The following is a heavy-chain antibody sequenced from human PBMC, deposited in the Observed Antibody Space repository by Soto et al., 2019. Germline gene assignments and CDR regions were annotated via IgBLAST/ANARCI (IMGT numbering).Heavy chain of an antibody. V-gene: IGHV6-1*01. CDR2: TYYRSKWYN. CDR1: GDSVSDNSAA. D-gene: IGHD3-16*01. CDR3: EREFPYYVSSDSHLDY. Sequence: HSQTLSLTCAISGDSVSDNSAAWNWIRQSPSRGLEWLGRTYYRSKWYNDYAVSVKSRITVTPDTSKNQFSLHLNSVTPEDTAVYYCEREFPYYVSSDSHLDYWGQGALVTVSS. J-gene: IGHJ4*02.